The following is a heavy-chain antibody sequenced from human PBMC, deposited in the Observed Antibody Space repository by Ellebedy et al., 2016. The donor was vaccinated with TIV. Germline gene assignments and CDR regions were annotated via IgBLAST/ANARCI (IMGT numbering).Heavy chain of an antibody. D-gene: IGHD4-23*01. CDR2: IWYDGSNK. Sequence: GESLKISXAASGFTFSSYGMHWVRQAPGKGLEWVAVIWYDGSNKYYADSVKGRFTISRDNSKNTLYLQMNSLRAEDTAVYYCATPGEVYGGNDNYWGQGTLVTVSS. CDR1: GFTFSSYG. CDR3: ATPGEVYGGNDNY. V-gene: IGHV3-33*01. J-gene: IGHJ4*02.